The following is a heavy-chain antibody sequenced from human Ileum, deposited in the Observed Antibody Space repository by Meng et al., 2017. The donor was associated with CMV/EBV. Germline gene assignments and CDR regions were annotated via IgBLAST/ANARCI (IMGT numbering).Heavy chain of an antibody. J-gene: IGHJ4*02. Sequence: GGSLRLSCVASGLTFSSYWMHWVRQGPGKGLMWVSRIDGDGDTTNYADSVKGRFTISRDNAKNTLYLQMNSLKAEDTAVYFCAKGADSDIPVAGLTDCWGQGALVTVSS. CDR3: AKGADSDIPVAGLTDC. D-gene: IGHD6-19*01. V-gene: IGHV3-74*01. CDR1: GLTFSSYW. CDR2: IDGDGDTT.